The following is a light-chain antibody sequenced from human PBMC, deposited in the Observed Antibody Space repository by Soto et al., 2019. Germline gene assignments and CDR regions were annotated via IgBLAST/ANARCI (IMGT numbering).Light chain of an antibody. CDR3: QVWDTSGDHWV. V-gene: IGLV3-21*02. Sequence: SYELTQPPSVSVAPGQTARITCGGNNIGSKSVHWYQQKPGQAPVLVVYDNRERPSGIPERLSGSKSGNTAALTISGVEAGDEADYYCQVWDTSGDHWVFGGGTKVTVL. CDR2: DNR. CDR1: NIGSKS. J-gene: IGLJ3*02.